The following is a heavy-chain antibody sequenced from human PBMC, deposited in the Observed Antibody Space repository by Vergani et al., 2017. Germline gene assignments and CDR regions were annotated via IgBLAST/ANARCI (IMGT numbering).Heavy chain of an antibody. V-gene: IGHV1-46*01. J-gene: IGHJ4*02. Sequence: QVQLVQSGAEVKKPGASVKVSCKASGYTFTSYYMHWVRQAPGQGLEWMGIINPSGGSTSYAQKFQERVTITRDMSTSTAYMELSSLRSEDTAVYYCAVLQWLFGANDYWGQGTLVTVSS. CDR1: GYTFTSYY. D-gene: IGHD6-19*01. CDR2: INPSGGST. CDR3: AVLQWLFGANDY.